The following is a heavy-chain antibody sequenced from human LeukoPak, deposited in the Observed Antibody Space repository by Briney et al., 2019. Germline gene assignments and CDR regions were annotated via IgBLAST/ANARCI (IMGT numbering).Heavy chain of an antibody. V-gene: IGHV3-7*01. J-gene: IGHJ6*03. CDR2: IKQDGSEK. CDR1: GGSISSSSYY. CDR3: ARHDYYYYYMDV. Sequence: PSETLSLTCTVSGGSISSSSYYWGWVRQAPGKGLEWVANIKQDGSEKYYVDSVKGRFTISRDNAKNSLYLQMNSLRAEDTAVYYCARHDYYYYYMDVWGKGTTVTVSS.